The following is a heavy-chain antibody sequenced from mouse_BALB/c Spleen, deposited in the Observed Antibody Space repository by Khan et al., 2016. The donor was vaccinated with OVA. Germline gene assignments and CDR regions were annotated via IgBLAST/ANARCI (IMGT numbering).Heavy chain of an antibody. V-gene: IGHV5-17*02. CDR3: ARDCYLYFDY. CDR2: ISSGSSTI. J-gene: IGHJ2*01. Sequence: EVQLVESGGGLVQPGGSRKLSCAASGFTFSGFGMHWVRQAPEKGLEWVAYISSGSSTIYYADTVKGRFTISRDNPKNTLLLQMPSLRSEDTAMYYRARDCYLYFDYLGQGTTLTVSS. D-gene: IGHD2-3*01. CDR1: GFTFSGFG.